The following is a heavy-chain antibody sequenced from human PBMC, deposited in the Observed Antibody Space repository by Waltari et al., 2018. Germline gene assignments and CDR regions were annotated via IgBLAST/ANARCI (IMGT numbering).Heavy chain of an antibody. Sequence: QVQLVESGGGVVQPGRSLRLSCAASGFTFSSYAMHWVRQAPGKGLEWVAVISYDGSNKYYADSVKGRFTISRDNSKNTLYLQMNSLRAEDTAVYYCARAYCSGGSCYYFDYWGQGTLVIVSS. J-gene: IGHJ4*02. CDR1: GFTFSSYA. V-gene: IGHV3-30-3*01. D-gene: IGHD2-15*01. CDR3: ARAYCSGGSCYYFDY. CDR2: ISYDGSNK.